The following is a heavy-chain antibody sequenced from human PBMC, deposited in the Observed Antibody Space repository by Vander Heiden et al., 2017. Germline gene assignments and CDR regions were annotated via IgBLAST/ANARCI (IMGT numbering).Heavy chain of an antibody. CDR3: AKDLHCSSPSCSTLENDYGMDI. CDR1: GYTSTRYD. Sequence: QVQLVQSGAEVKKPGAPVKVSCQAAGYTSTRYDIHWVRQATVQGLAWMGQVNPISGGTDYAQQFKGRVTMTRNTSINTVYMELRSLRSEDTAVYFCAKDLHCSSPSCSTLENDYGMDIWGQGTTVTVSS. CDR2: VNPISGGT. V-gene: IGHV1-8*01. J-gene: IGHJ6*02. D-gene: IGHD2-2*02.